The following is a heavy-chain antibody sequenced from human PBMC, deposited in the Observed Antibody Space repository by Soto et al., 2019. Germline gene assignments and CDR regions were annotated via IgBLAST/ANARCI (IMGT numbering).Heavy chain of an antibody. V-gene: IGHV3-21*01. Sequence: PGGSLRLSCAASGFTFSSYSMNWVRQAPGKGLEWVSSISSSSSCIYYADSVKGRFTISRDNAKNSLYLQMNSLRAEDTAVYYCARDDIVATPASGMDVRGQGTTVTV. CDR1: GFTFSSYS. D-gene: IGHD5-12*01. CDR2: ISSSSSCI. CDR3: ARDDIVATPASGMDV. J-gene: IGHJ6*02.